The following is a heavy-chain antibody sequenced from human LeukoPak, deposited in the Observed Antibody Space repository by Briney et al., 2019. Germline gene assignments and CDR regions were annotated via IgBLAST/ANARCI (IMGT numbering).Heavy chain of an antibody. CDR1: GGSFSGYY. D-gene: IGHD2-2*01. V-gene: IGHV4-34*01. CDR2: INNSGST. J-gene: IGHJ6*03. CDR3: ARSEQYQLLTKIYYYYYMDV. Sequence: SETLSLTCAVYGGSFSGYYWSWIRQPPGKGLEWLGEINNSGSTNYNPSLKSRVTISVDTSKNQFSLKLSSVTAADTAVYYCARSEQYQLLTKIYYYYYMDVWGKGTTVTVSS.